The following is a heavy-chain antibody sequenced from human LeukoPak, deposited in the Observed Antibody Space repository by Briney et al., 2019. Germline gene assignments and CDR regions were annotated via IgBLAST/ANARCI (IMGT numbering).Heavy chain of an antibody. V-gene: IGHV4-59*01. D-gene: IGHD6-19*01. Sequence: SETLSLTCTVYGGSISSYYWSWIRQPPGKVLEWIGYIYYSGSTNYNPSLKSRVTISVDTSKNQFSLKLSSVTAADTDVYYCARTYSSGWLPFDYWGQGTLVTVSS. CDR2: IYYSGST. CDR3: ARTYSSGWLPFDY. J-gene: IGHJ4*02. CDR1: GGSISSYY.